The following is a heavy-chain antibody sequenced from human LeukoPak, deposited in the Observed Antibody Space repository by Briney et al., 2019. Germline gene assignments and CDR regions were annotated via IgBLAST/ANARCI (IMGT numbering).Heavy chain of an antibody. J-gene: IGHJ4*02. CDR2: INPFNGDT. CDR3: TRGDCNAGTCYFSVD. Sequence: ASVKVSCKASGYIFTTHGISWLRRAPGQGLEWMGWINPFNGDTKYPQKFQGRVTMTTDTSTSTAYMEIRSLRFDDTAVYYCTRGDCNAGTCYFSVDWGQGTLVTVSS. CDR1: GYIFTTHG. V-gene: IGHV1-18*01. D-gene: IGHD2-15*01.